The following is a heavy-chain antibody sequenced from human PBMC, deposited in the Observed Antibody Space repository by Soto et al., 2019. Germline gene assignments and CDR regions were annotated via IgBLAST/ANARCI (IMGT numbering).Heavy chain of an antibody. CDR2: IKQDGGDQ. CDR1: GFTFSNYW. J-gene: IGHJ4*02. V-gene: IGHV3-7*03. Sequence: LRLSCAASGFTFSNYWMSWVRQAPGKGLEWVANIKQDGGDQYYVDSVKGRFSISRDNAKNSLYLQMNSLRAEDTAVNYCARDEAIDYWGQGTLVTVSS. CDR3: ARDEAIDY.